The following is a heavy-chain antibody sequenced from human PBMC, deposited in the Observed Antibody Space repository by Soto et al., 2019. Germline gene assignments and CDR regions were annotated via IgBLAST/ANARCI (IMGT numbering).Heavy chain of an antibody. D-gene: IGHD2-21*02. CDR1: RFTFSGYG. Sequence: QVQLVESGGGVVQPGRSLRLSCAASRFTFSGYGMHWVRQAPGKGLEWVAVISYDGSNKFYADSVKGRFTISRDNXKXTXXLQKNSLRAEDTAVYYCAKGGRAYCGGDCRYYFDYWGQGTLVTVAS. V-gene: IGHV3-30*18. CDR3: AKGGRAYCGGDCRYYFDY. J-gene: IGHJ4*02. CDR2: ISYDGSNK.